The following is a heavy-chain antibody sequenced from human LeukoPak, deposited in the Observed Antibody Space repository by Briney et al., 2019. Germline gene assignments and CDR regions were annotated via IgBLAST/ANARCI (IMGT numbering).Heavy chain of an antibody. V-gene: IGHV1-18*01. CDR2: ISAYNGNT. CDR3: ARLVSPVHSSSWYWFDP. CDR1: GYTFTSYG. J-gene: IGHJ5*02. D-gene: IGHD6-13*01. Sequence: ASAKVSCKASGYTFTSYGISWVRQAPGQGLEWMGWISAYNGNTNYAQKLQGRVTMTTDTSTSTAYMELSSLRSEDTAVYYCARLVSPVHSSSWYWFDPWGQGTLVTVSS.